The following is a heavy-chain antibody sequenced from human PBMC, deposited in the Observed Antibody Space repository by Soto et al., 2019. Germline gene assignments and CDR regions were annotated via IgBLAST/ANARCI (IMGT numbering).Heavy chain of an antibody. V-gene: IGHV4-34*01. CDR1: GGSFSGYY. J-gene: IGHJ4*02. CDR3: ARDRFTMVRGVIIPPPYFDY. CDR2: INHSGST. D-gene: IGHD3-10*01. Sequence: SETLSLTCAVYGGSFSGYYWSWIRQPPGKGLEWIGEINHSGSTNYNPSLKSRVTISVDTSKNQFSLKLSSVTAADTAVYYCARDRFTMVRGVIIPPPYFDYWVQGTLVTVSS.